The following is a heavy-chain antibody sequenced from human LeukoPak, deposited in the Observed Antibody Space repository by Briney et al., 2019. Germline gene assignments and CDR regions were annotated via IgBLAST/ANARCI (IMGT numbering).Heavy chain of an antibody. V-gene: IGHV4-39*01. D-gene: IGHD2-2*02. Sequence: SETLSLTCTVSGGSISSGDYYWSWIRQPPGKGLEWIGNIYYTGNTYYSPSLKSRVTISVDTSKNQFSLRLSSVTAADTAMYYCARAGRYCSGTSCYNFDYWGQGTLVTVSS. CDR3: ARAGRYCSGTSCYNFDY. J-gene: IGHJ4*02. CDR1: GGSISSGDYY. CDR2: IYYTGNT.